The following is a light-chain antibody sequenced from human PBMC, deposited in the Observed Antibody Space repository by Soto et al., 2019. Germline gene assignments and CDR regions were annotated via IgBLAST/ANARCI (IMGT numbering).Light chain of an antibody. CDR3: QQSYSTPRT. V-gene: IGKV1-39*01. CDR1: QSISSY. Sequence: DIQMTQSPSSLSASVGDRVTITCRASQSISSYLNWYQQKPGKAPKLLIYAASSLQSGVPSRFSGSGSGTDFTLTISSLQSXYFATYYCQQSYSTPRTFAQGTNVDIK. J-gene: IGKJ1*01. CDR2: AAS.